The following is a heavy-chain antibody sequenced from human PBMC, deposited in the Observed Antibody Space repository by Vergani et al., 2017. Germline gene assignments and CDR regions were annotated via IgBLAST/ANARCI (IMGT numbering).Heavy chain of an antibody. V-gene: IGHV4-39*07. J-gene: IGHJ4*02. CDR2: IYHSGST. CDR1: GGSISSSSYY. D-gene: IGHD3-22*01. Sequence: QLQLQESGPGLVKPSETLSLTCTVSGGSISSSSYYWGWIRQPPGKGLEWIGSIYHSGSTYYNPSLKSRVTISVDTSKNQFSLKLSSVTAADTAVYYCARGPYYYDSSGYYTSFGYWGQGTLVTVSS. CDR3: ARGPYYYDSSGYYTSFGY.